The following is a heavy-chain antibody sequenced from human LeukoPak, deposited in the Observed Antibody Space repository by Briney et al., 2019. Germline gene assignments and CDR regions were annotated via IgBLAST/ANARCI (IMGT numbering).Heavy chain of an antibody. CDR3: ARSTVTQASCDY. CDR1: GGSVSSGDYY. J-gene: IGHJ4*02. Sequence: SETPSLTCTVSGGSVSSGDYYWSWIRQPPGKGLEWIGYIYYSGSTYYNPSLKSRVTISVDTSKNQFSLKLSSVTAADTVVYYCARSTVTQASCDYWGQGTLVTVSS. V-gene: IGHV4-30-4*01. CDR2: IYYSGST. D-gene: IGHD4-11*01.